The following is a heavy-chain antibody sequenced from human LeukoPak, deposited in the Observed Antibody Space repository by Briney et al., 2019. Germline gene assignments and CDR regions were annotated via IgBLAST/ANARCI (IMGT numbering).Heavy chain of an antibody. J-gene: IGHJ4*02. D-gene: IGHD1-1*01. V-gene: IGHV4-4*07. CDR2: IYTSGGV. Sequence: PSETLSLTCSVSGDSFINYYRSWIRQPAGKGLEWIGRIYTSGGVNYNPSLKSRVTISVDTSKNQFSLKLSSVTAADTAVYYCARAHYGTASPAGGLWGQRTLVTVSS. CDR3: ARAHYGTASPAGGL. CDR1: GDSFINYY.